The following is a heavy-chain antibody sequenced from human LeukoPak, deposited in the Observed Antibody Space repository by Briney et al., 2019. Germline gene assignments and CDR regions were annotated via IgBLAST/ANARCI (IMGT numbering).Heavy chain of an antibody. D-gene: IGHD4-11*01. J-gene: IGHJ6*02. CDR1: GGSISSGGYY. CDR3: ARAQVDYNNGPGSQGYYSYGMDV. CDR2: IYYSGST. V-gene: IGHV4-31*03. Sequence: SETLSLTCTVSGGSISSGGYYWSWIRQHPGKGLEWIGYIYYSGSTYYNPSLKSRVTISVDTSKNQFSLKLSSVTAADTAVYYCARAQVDYNNGPGSQGYYSYGMDVWGQGTTVTVSS.